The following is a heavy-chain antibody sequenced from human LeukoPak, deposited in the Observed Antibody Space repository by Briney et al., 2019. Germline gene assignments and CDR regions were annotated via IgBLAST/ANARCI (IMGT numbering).Heavy chain of an antibody. Sequence: SETLSLTCTVSGGSISSSSYYWGWIRQPPGKGLDWIGTIYYSGSTYYNPSLKSRVTISVDTSKNQFSLKLSSVTAADTAVYYCARAAKGSFDPWGQGTLVTVSS. CDR2: IYYSGST. CDR3: ARAAKGSFDP. CDR1: GGSISSSSYY. V-gene: IGHV4-39*07. J-gene: IGHJ5*02.